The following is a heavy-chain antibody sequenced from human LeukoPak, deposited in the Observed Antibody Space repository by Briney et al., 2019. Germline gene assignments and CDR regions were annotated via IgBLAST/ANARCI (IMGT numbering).Heavy chain of an antibody. CDR2: ISAYNGNT. CDR1: GYTFTSYG. Sequence: GASVKVSSKASGYTFTSYGISWVRQAPGQGLEWMGWISAYNGNTNYAQKLQGRVTMTTDTSTSTAYTELRSLRSDDTAVYYCACHGTWELLSYWGQGTLVTVSS. V-gene: IGHV1-18*01. D-gene: IGHD1-26*01. J-gene: IGHJ4*02. CDR3: ACHGTWELLSY.